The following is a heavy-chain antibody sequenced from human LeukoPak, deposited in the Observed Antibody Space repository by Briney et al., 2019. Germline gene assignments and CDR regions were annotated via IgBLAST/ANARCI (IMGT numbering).Heavy chain of an antibody. J-gene: IGHJ6*03. V-gene: IGHV4-59*01. CDR3: ARGARAKTTVYYYYYMDV. CDR2: IYYSGST. D-gene: IGHD4-17*01. Sequence: PSETLSLTCTVSGGSISSYYWSWIRQPAWKRLEWIGYIYYSGSTNYNPSLKSRVTISVDTSKNQFSLKLSSVTAADTAVYYCARGARAKTTVYYYYYMDVWGKGTTVTVSS. CDR1: GGSISSYY.